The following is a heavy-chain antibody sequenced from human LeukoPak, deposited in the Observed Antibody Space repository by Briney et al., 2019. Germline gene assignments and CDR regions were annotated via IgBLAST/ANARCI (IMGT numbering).Heavy chain of an antibody. CDR1: GYTFTSYG. D-gene: IGHD3-16*02. Sequence: GASVKVSCKASGYTFTSYGISWVRQAPGQGLEWMGSISPYNGNTNYAERLQGRVIMTTDTSTRTAYMELRSRRSDDTAVFYCARDQYDYVWGSYRPYFDYWGQGTLVTVSS. CDR2: ISPYNGNT. J-gene: IGHJ4*02. CDR3: ARDQYDYVWGSYRPYFDY. V-gene: IGHV1-18*04.